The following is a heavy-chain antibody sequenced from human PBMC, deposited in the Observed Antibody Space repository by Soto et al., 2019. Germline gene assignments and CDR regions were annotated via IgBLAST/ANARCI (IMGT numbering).Heavy chain of an antibody. CDR2: INPGGRPI. Sequence: VGSLRRSCLASGFTFSSFEMNWIRQSPGKWPEWIAVINPGGRPISYADSVKGRFTISRDNAENSVYLQMSSSRGEDTAMYYCAGYSGWHPYNWFDPWGQGTLVTV. CDR3: AGYSGWHPYNWFDP. J-gene: IGHJ5*02. D-gene: IGHD6-19*01. CDR1: GFTFSSFE. V-gene: IGHV3-48*03.